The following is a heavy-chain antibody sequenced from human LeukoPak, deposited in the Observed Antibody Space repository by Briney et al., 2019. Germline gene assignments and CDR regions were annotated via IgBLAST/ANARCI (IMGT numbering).Heavy chain of an antibody. CDR1: GCTVSRKF. J-gene: IGHJ4*02. CDR3: VRASSTTAAGLFDY. CDR2: LYSGGYT. V-gene: IGHV3-53*01. D-gene: IGHD6-13*01. Sequence: GGAVTLSCAASGCTVSRKFMSWVGQAPGKGLDWVAVLYSGGYTVYADSVKGRFTISRDNSENTLYLQMNSLRADDTAVYYCVRASSTTAAGLFDYWGQGTLLTVSS.